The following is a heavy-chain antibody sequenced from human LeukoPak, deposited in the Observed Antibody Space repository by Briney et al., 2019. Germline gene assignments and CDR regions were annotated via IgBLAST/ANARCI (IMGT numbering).Heavy chain of an antibody. CDR3: AKASHRGGDCPDY. CDR2: ISYDGANK. D-gene: IGHD2-21*02. Sequence: EPGGSLRLSCAASGFTFSDYAMHWVRQAPGKGLEWVGIISYDGANKFYADSVKGRFTISRGNSKNTVYLQMNSLRTEDTALYYCAKASHRGGDCPDYWGQGTLVSVSS. J-gene: IGHJ4*02. V-gene: IGHV3-30*18. CDR1: GFTFSDYA.